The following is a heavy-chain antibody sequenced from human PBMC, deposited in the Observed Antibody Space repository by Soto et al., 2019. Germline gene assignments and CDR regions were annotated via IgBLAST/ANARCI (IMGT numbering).Heavy chain of an antibody. J-gene: IGHJ5*02. D-gene: IGHD3-3*01. CDR3: DGYFWSDYPSYFDP. CDR2: IYYSGST. Sequence: PSETLSLTCTVSGGSISSSSYYWGWIRQPPGKGLEWIGSIYYSGSTYYNPSLKSRVTISVDTSKNQFSLKLSSVTAADTAVYYCDGYFWSDYPSYFDPWGQGTLVTVSS. V-gene: IGHV4-39*01. CDR1: GGSISSSSYY.